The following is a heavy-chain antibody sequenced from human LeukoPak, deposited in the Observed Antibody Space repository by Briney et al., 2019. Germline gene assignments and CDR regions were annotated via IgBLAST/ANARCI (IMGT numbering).Heavy chain of an antibody. V-gene: IGHV1-46*01. D-gene: IGHD5-12*01. Sequence: ASVKVSCKASGYTFTSYYMHWVRQAPGQGLEWMGIINPSGGSTSYAQKFQGRVTMTRDTSTSTVYMELSSLKPEDTALYFCTQDIAPGGLDVWGQGTTVTVSS. J-gene: IGHJ6*02. CDR2: INPSGGST. CDR1: GYTFTSYY. CDR3: TQDIAPGGLDV.